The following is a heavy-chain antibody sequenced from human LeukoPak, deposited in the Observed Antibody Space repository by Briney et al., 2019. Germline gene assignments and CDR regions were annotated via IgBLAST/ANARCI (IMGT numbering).Heavy chain of an antibody. J-gene: IGHJ3*02. Sequence: SETLSLTCAVYGGSFSGYYWSWIRQPPGKGLEWIGEINHSGSTNYNPSLKSRVTISVDTSKNQFSLKLSSVTAADTAVYYCARRRELRGNHDAFGIWGQGTMVTVSS. CDR1: GGSFSGYY. CDR2: INHSGST. CDR3: ARRRELRGNHDAFGI. D-gene: IGHD1-26*01. V-gene: IGHV4-34*01.